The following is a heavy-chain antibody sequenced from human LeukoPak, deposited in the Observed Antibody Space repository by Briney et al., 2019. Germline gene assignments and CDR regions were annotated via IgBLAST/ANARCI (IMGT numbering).Heavy chain of an antibody. CDR2: ISDDGSKK. J-gene: IGHJ4*02. V-gene: IGHV3-30*03. CDR1: GFTFSSYG. D-gene: IGHD5-24*01. Sequence: GGSLRLSCVASGFTFSSYGMHWVRQAPGEGLEWVAVISDDGSKKYYVDSVKGRFTISRDNSKNTLYLQMNSLRAEDTAVYYCSRHEALPGDYWGQGTLVTVSS. CDR3: SRHEALPGDY.